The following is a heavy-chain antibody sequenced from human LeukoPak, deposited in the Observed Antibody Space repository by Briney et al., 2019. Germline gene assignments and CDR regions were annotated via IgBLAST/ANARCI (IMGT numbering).Heavy chain of an antibody. CDR2: IKSKTDGGTT. Sequence: GGSLRLSCAASGFTFSNAWMSWVRQAPGKGLEWVGRIKSKTDGGTTDYAAPVKGRFTISRDDSKSTLYLQMNSLKTEDTAVYYCTTDNGSGSYPYWGQGTLVTVSS. CDR3: TTDNGSGSYPY. CDR1: GFTFSNAW. V-gene: IGHV3-15*01. D-gene: IGHD3-10*01. J-gene: IGHJ4*02.